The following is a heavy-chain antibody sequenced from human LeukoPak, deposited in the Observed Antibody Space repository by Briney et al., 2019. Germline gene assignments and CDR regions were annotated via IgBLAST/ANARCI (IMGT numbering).Heavy chain of an antibody. Sequence: GGSLRLSCAASGYTFTTYWMHWVRQAPGKGLVWVSHINSDGSITSYADSVKGRFTISRDNAKNTLYLQMNSLRAEDTAVYYCARDAVDTANAVWGQGTTVTVSS. V-gene: IGHV3-74*01. D-gene: IGHD5-18*01. CDR1: GYTFTTYW. J-gene: IGHJ6*02. CDR2: INSDGSIT. CDR3: ARDAVDTANAV.